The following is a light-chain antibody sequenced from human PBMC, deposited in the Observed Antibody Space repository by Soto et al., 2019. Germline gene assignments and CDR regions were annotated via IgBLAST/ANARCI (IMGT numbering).Light chain of an antibody. CDR2: GNS. CDR1: SSNIGAGYD. Sequence: QSVLTQPPSVSGAPGQRVTIAFTGSSSNIGAGYDVHWYQQLPGTAPKLLIYGNSNRPSGVPDRFSGSKSGTLASLAITGLQAEDEADYYCQSYDSSQSGSVFGGGTKLTVL. V-gene: IGLV1-40*01. J-gene: IGLJ2*01. CDR3: QSYDSSQSGSV.